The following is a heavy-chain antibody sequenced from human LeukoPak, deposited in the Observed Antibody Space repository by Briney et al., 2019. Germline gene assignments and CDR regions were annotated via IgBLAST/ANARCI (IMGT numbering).Heavy chain of an antibody. Sequence: ASVKVSYKASGYTFTDYYIHWVRQAPGQGLEWMGWINPNSGGTNYAQNFQGRVTMTRDTSISTAYMEVSRLRSDDTAVYYCAREMGSYSSGWYPDYWGQGTLVTVSS. CDR1: GYTFTDYY. V-gene: IGHV1-2*02. J-gene: IGHJ4*02. D-gene: IGHD6-19*01. CDR2: INPNSGGT. CDR3: AREMGSYSSGWYPDY.